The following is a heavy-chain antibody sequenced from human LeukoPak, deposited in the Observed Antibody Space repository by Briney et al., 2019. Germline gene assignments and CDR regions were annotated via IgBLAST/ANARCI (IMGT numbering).Heavy chain of an antibody. CDR3: ARADYSNPNWFDP. V-gene: IGHV4-30-4*01. Sequence: SQTLPLTCTVSGGSISSGDYYWSWIRQPPGKGLEWIGYIYYSGSTYYNPSLKSRVTISVDTSKNQFSLKLSSVTAADTAVYYCARADYSNPNWFDPWGQGTLVTVSS. J-gene: IGHJ5*02. CDR1: GGSISSGDYY. D-gene: IGHD4-11*01. CDR2: IYYSGST.